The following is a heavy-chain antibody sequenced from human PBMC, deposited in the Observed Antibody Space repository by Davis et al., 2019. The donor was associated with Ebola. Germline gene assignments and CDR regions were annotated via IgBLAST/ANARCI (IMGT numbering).Heavy chain of an antibody. CDR3: ARWFRGSRVYYGMDV. CDR1: GFTFSSYS. V-gene: IGHV3-21*04. Sequence: PGGSLRLSCAASGFTFSSYSMNWVRQAPGKGLEWVSSISSGSSYIYYADSVKGRFTISRDNADNSLYLQMNSLRAEDTAVYYCARWFRGSRVYYGMDVWGQGTTVTVSS. D-gene: IGHD3-10*01. J-gene: IGHJ6*02. CDR2: ISSGSSYI.